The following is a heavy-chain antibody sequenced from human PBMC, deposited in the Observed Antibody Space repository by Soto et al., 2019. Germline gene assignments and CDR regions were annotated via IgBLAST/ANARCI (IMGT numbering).Heavy chain of an antibody. D-gene: IGHD3-10*01. V-gene: IGHV4-59*08. Sequence: QVQLQESGPGLVKPSETLSLTCTVSGGSISSYYWTWIRQPPGKGLEWIGFIYNSGSTHYNPSRRSRVTISVDTSKNQFSLKLRSVTAADTAVYYCASMGYHYGSGSYPLDYWGQGTLVTVSS. CDR2: IYNSGST. CDR3: ASMGYHYGSGSYPLDY. J-gene: IGHJ4*02. CDR1: GGSISSYY.